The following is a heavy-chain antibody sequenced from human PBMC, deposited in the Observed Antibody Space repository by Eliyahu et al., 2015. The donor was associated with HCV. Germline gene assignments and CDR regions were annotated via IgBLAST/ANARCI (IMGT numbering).Heavy chain of an antibody. D-gene: IGHD3-3*01. V-gene: IGHV3-74*01. Sequence: EVQLVESGGGLVQPGGSLRLSCAASGFTFSSYWXXWVGQPPGKGLVWVXRINSDGSSTSYADSVKGRFTISRDNAKNTLYLQMNSLRAEDTAVYYCAILFPPNYDFWSGYYSSYGMDVWGQGTTVTVSS. J-gene: IGHJ6*02. CDR3: AILFPPNYDFWSGYYSSYGMDV. CDR2: INSDGSST. CDR1: GFTFSSYW.